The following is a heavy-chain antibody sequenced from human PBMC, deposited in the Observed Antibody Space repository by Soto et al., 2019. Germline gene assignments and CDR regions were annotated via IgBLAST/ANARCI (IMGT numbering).Heavy chain of an antibody. CDR1: GFPFSNYY. J-gene: IGHJ4*02. V-gene: IGHV3-11*01. CDR2: ISSSFISI. D-gene: IGHD1-1*01. Sequence: HVQLVQSGGGLVKPGGSLRLSCEVSGFPFSNYYMSWIRQAPGKGLEWLADISSSFISIHYADSVKGRFFISRDNDNNSIILQMNSLRAEDKAVYDCERVSATGLVVNGREYFDYWGQGTLVTVSS. CDR3: ERVSATGLVVNGREYFDY.